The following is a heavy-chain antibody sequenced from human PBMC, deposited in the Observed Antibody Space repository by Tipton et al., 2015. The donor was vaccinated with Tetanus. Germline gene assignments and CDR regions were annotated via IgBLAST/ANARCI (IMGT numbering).Heavy chain of an antibody. J-gene: IGHJ4*02. CDR3: AREDRIAVAPFDY. V-gene: IGHV3-74*01. D-gene: IGHD6-19*01. CDR1: GFTFSSYW. Sequence: SLRLSCAASGFTFSSYWMHWVRQAPGKGLVWVSRINSDGSSTSYADSVKGRFTISRDNAKNTLYLQMNSLRAEDTAVYYCAREDRIAVAPFDYWGQGTLVTVSS. CDR2: INSDGSST.